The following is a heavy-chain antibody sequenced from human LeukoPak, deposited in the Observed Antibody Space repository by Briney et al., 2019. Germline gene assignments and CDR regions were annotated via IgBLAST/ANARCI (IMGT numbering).Heavy chain of an antibody. V-gene: IGHV1-24*01. J-gene: IGHJ3*02. CDR3: ATAAYQLLPRDAFDI. CDR2: FDPEDGET. D-gene: IGHD2-2*01. Sequence: ASVKVSCKVSGYTLTELSMHWVRQAPGKGLEWMGGFDPEDGETIYAQKFQGRVTMTEDTSTDTAYMELSSLRSEDTAVYYCATAAYQLLPRDAFDIWGQGTMVTVSS. CDR1: GYTLTELS.